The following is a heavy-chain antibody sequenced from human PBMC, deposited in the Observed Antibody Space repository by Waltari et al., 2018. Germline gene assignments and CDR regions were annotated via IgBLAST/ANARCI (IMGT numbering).Heavy chain of an antibody. CDR2: ITHSASYT. CDR3: AKDSCEGRGGGSCYNP. V-gene: IGHV3-23*01. CDR1: GCTVNNHA. Sequence: EVQLLESGGGLVQPGWYLRLSWAASGCTVNNHAMTWVRQAPGKGPECVSSITHSASYTYYRDSVKGRFTISRDNSESTLYLQMNNLRAEDTAIYYCAKDSCEGRGGGSCYNPWGQGTLVTVSS. D-gene: IGHD2-15*01. J-gene: IGHJ5*02.